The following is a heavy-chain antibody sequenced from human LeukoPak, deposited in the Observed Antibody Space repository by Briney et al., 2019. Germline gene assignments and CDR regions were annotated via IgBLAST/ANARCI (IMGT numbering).Heavy chain of an antibody. CDR3: ARVGIAARPGWFDP. D-gene: IGHD6-6*01. V-gene: IGHV1-46*01. Sequence: ASVKVSCKASGYTFTRYYMHWVRQAPGQGLEWMGIINPSGGSTSYAQKFQGRLTMTRDMSTSTVYMELSSLRSEDTAVYYCARVGIAARPGWFDPWGQGTLVTVSS. CDR1: GYTFTRYY. CDR2: INPSGGST. J-gene: IGHJ5*02.